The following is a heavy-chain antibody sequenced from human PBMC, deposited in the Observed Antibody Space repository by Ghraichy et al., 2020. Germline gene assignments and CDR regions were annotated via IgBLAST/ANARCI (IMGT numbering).Heavy chain of an antibody. J-gene: IGHJ4*02. CDR2: IYYSGST. CDR1: GGSISSYY. Sequence: SETLSLTCTVSGGSISSYYRSWIRQPPGKGLEWIGYIYYSGSTNYNPSLKSRVTISVDTSKNQFSLKLSSVTAADTAVYYCARVGYDSPFGYWGQGTLVTVSS. D-gene: IGHD5-12*01. V-gene: IGHV4-59*01. CDR3: ARVGYDSPFGY.